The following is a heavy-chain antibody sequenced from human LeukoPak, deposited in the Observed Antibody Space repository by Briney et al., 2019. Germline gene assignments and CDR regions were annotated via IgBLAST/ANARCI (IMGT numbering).Heavy chain of an antibody. Sequence: VASVKVSCKASGYTFTSYYMHWVRQAPGQGLEWMGIISPSGGSTSYAQKFQDRVTMTRDTSTSTVYMELSSLRSEDTAVYYCARSLLHCGGDCYSFDYGGQGTLVTVSS. D-gene: IGHD2-21*02. CDR3: ARSLLHCGGDCYSFDY. V-gene: IGHV1-46*01. CDR1: GYTFTSYY. J-gene: IGHJ4*02. CDR2: ISPSGGST.